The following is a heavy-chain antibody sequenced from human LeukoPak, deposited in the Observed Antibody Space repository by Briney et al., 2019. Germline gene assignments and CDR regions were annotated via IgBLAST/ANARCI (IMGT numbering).Heavy chain of an antibody. J-gene: IGHJ6*04. CDR1: GFTFSSYE. CDR2: ISSSGSTI. V-gene: IGHV3-48*03. Sequence: GGSLRLSCAASGFTFSSYEMNWVRQAPGKGREWVSYISSSGSTIYYADSVKGRFTISRDNAKNSLYLQMNSMRAEDTAVYYCAELGITMIGGVWGKGTTVTISS. D-gene: IGHD3-10*02. CDR3: AELGITMIGGV.